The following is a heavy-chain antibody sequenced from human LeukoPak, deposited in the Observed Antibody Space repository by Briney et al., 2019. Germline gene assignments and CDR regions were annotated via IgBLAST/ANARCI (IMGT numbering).Heavy chain of an antibody. J-gene: IGHJ4*02. Sequence: SETLSLTCAVYGGSFSGYYWSWIRQPPGKGLEWIGEINHSGSTNYNPSLKSRVTISVDTSKNQFSLKLSSVTAADTAVYYCARAEYSRSQLDYWGQGTLVTVSS. CDR3: ARAEYSRSQLDY. V-gene: IGHV4-34*01. D-gene: IGHD1-26*01. CDR1: GGSFSGYY. CDR2: INHSGST.